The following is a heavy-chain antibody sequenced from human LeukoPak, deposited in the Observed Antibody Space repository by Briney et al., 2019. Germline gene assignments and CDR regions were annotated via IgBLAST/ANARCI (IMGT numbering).Heavy chain of an antibody. Sequence: GGSLRLSCAASGFTFSSYWMSWVRQAPGKGLEWVANIKQDGSEKYYVDSVKGRFTISRDNAKNSLYLQMNSLRAEDTAVYYCARALYYYGSGSYAYGMDVWGQGTTVTVSS. CDR2: IKQDGSEK. D-gene: IGHD3-10*01. V-gene: IGHV3-7*01. J-gene: IGHJ6*02. CDR3: ARALYYYGSGSYAYGMDV. CDR1: GFTFSSYW.